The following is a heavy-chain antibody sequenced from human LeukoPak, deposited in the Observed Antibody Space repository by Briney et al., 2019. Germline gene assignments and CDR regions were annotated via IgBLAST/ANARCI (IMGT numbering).Heavy chain of an antibody. J-gene: IGHJ3*02. CDR1: GGSISSYY. V-gene: IGHV4-4*07. CDR2: IYTSGST. Sequence: SETLSLTCTVSGGSISSYYWSWIRQPAGKGLEWIGRIYTSGSTNYNPSLKSRVTMSVDTSKNQFSLKLSSVTAADTAVYYCARDLTRSGYYDFWSGFDAFDIWGQGTMVTVSS. D-gene: IGHD3-3*01. CDR3: ARDLTRSGYYDFWSGFDAFDI.